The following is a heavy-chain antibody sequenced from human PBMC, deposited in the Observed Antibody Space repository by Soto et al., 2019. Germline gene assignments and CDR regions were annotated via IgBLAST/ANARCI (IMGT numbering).Heavy chain of an antibody. CDR2: INSDGSST. V-gene: IGHV3-74*01. J-gene: IGHJ4*02. Sequence: GRSLRLSCAASGLTFSSYWMHWVRQAPGKGLVWVSRINSDGSSTTYADSVKGRFTISRDNAKNTLYLQMNSLRAEDTAVYYCARGVLGAAAGPLDYWGQGTLVTVSS. CDR3: ARGVLGAAAGPLDY. CDR1: GLTFSSYW. D-gene: IGHD6-13*01.